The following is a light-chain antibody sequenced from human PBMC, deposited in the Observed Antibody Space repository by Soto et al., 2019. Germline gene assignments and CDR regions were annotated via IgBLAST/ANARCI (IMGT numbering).Light chain of an antibody. CDR2: KAS. CDR1: QSIDTW. V-gene: IGKV1-5*03. J-gene: IGKJ1*01. Sequence: IQMTQFPSTLCASVGDRVTITCRASQSIDTWLAWHQQKPGQAPKLLISKASSLESGVPSRFSGSGSGTEFTLTISSLQPDDFATYYCQHYNSYSEAFGPGTKV. CDR3: QHYNSYSEA.